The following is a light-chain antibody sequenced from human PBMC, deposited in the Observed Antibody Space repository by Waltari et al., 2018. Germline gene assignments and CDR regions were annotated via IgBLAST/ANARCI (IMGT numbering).Light chain of an antibody. Sequence: DIVMTQSPDSLAGSLGERATINCRSSQSVFFSSNNRNYIAWYQQRPGQPPKMLIYWASSRESGVPDRFSGSGSGTEFTLTISSLQAEDVAVYYCQQYYSPPPTFGQGTKVEIK. CDR2: WAS. CDR1: QSVFFSSNNRNY. J-gene: IGKJ1*01. CDR3: QQYYSPPPT. V-gene: IGKV4-1*01.